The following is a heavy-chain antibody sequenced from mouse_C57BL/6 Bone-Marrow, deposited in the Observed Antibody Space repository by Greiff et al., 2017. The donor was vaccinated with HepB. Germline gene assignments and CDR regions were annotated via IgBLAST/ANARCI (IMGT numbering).Heavy chain of an antibody. CDR2: ISDGGSYT. CDR3: ARDDYYGSDAY. D-gene: IGHD1-1*01. Sequence: EVKLMESGGGLVKPGGSLKLSCAASGFTFSSYAMSWVRQTPEKRLEWVATISDGGSYTYYPDNVKGRFTISRDNAKNNLYLQMSHLKSEDTAMYYCARDDYYGSDAYWGQGTLVTVSA. J-gene: IGHJ3*01. V-gene: IGHV5-4*01. CDR1: GFTFSSYA.